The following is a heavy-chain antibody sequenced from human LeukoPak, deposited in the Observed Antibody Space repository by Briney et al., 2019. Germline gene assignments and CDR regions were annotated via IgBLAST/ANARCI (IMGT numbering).Heavy chain of an antibody. CDR2: IYYSGST. Sequence: PSETLSLTCTVSGGSISSYYWSWIRQPPGKGLEWIGYIYYSGSTNYNPSLKSRVTISVDTSKNQFSLKLSSVTAAHTAVYYCARSSGSYLRATYYYYYMDVWGKGTTVTISS. V-gene: IGHV4-59*01. J-gene: IGHJ6*03. CDR3: ARSSGSYLRATYYYYYMDV. D-gene: IGHD1-26*01. CDR1: GGSISSYY.